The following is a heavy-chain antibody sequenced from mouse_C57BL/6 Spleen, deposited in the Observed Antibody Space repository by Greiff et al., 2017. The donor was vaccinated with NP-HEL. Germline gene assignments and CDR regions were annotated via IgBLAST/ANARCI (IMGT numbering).Heavy chain of an antibody. V-gene: IGHV2-2*01. CDR1: GFSLTSYG. CDR3: ARNRGITTVVAFYAMDY. CDR2: IWSGGST. Sequence: QVQLQQSGPGLVQPSQSLSITCTVSGFSLTSYGVHWVRQSPGKGLEWLGVIWSGGSTDYNAAVISSTSNSKDISKSQVFFKMNSLQADDTAIYYCARNRGITTVVAFYAMDYWGQGTSVTVSS. J-gene: IGHJ4*01. D-gene: IGHD1-1*01.